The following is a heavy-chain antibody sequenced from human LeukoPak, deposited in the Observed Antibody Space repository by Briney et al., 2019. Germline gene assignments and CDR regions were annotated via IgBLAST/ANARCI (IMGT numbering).Heavy chain of an antibody. D-gene: IGHD2-2*02. Sequence: KPGGSLRLSCVASGFTFSDYYMSWIRQAPGKGLEWVSYISTTSSYTDYADSVRGRFTISRDNAKNLLYLQMNSLRPEDTAVYYCARDWYCSSSICYTDRNWFDPWGQGTLVTVSS. J-gene: IGHJ5*02. CDR2: ISTTSSYT. CDR1: GFTFSDYY. CDR3: ARDWYCSSSICYTDRNWFDP. V-gene: IGHV3-11*05.